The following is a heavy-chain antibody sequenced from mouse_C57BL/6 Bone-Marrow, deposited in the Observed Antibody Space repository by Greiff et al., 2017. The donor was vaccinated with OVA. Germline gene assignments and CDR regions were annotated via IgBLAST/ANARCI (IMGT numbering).Heavy chain of an antibody. J-gene: IGHJ1*03. V-gene: IGHV1-7*01. D-gene: IGHD1-1*01. Sequence: QVQLQQSGAELAKPGASVKLFCKASGYTFTSYWMHWVKQRPGQGLEWIGYINPSSGYTKYNQKFKDKATLTADKSSSTAYMQLSSLTYEDSAVYYCARFYYGSSCQSYWYFDVWGTGTTVTVSS. CDR3: ARFYYGSSCQSYWYFDV. CDR2: INPSSGYT. CDR1: GYTFTSYW.